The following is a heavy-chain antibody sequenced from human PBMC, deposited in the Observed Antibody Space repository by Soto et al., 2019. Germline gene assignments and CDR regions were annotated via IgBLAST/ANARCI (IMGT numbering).Heavy chain of an antibody. CDR1: GFTFGDYA. Sequence: KPGGSLRLSCTASGFTFGDYAMSWFRQAPGKGLEWVGFIRSKAYGGTTEYAASVKGRFTISRDDSKSIAYLQMNSLKTEDTAVYYCTRAMPRSVTIVRGVEGGVYWGQGTLVTVSS. J-gene: IGHJ4*02. D-gene: IGHD3-10*01. CDR3: TRAMPRSVTIVRGVEGGVY. V-gene: IGHV3-49*05. CDR2: IRSKAYGGTT.